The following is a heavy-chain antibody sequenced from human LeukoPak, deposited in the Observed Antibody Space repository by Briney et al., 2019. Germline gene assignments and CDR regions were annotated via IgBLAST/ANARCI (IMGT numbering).Heavy chain of an antibody. D-gene: IGHD2-15*01. Sequence: PGGSLRLSCAASGFTFSSYAMTWVRQAPGKGLEWVSSITGGGDTTYYADSVRGRFTISRDNSKNTLSVQMNSLRAEDTAVYYCAKQGSEVVVAATNYWGQGTLVTVSS. CDR1: GFTFSSYA. CDR3: AKQGSEVVVAATNY. V-gene: IGHV3-23*01. J-gene: IGHJ4*02. CDR2: ITGGGDTT.